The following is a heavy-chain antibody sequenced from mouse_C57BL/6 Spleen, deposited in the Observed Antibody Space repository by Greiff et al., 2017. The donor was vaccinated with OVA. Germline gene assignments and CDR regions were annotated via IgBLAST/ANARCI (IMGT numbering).Heavy chain of an antibody. CDR2: LNPNYGTP. D-gene: IGHD2-2*01. Sequence: VQLQQSGPELVKPGASVKISCKASGYSFPDYNMNWVTQSNGKSLEWIGVLNPNYGTPSYNQKFKGKATLTVDQSSSTAYMPLNSLTSEDSAVDYCAREGYYWYFDVWGTGTTVTVAS. V-gene: IGHV1-39*01. CDR3: AREGYYWYFDV. J-gene: IGHJ1*03. CDR1: GYSFPDYN.